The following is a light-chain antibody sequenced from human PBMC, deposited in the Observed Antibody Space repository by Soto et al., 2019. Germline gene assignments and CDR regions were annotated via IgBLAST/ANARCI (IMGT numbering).Light chain of an antibody. CDR3: SSYANNNYV. J-gene: IGLJ1*01. Sequence: QSVLTQPPSASGSPGQSVTISCTGTSSDVGGYNYVSWYQQHPGKAPKLMIYEVSKRPSGVPDRFSGSKSGNTASLTVSGRQAEDEADYYCSSYANNNYVFGTGTKVTVL. CDR1: SSDVGGYNY. V-gene: IGLV2-8*01. CDR2: EVS.